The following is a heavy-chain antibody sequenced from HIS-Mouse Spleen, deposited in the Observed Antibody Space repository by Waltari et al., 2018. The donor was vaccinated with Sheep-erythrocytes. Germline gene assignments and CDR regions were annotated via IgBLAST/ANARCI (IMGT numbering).Heavy chain of an antibody. Sequence: EVQLVESGGGLVQPGRSLRLSCPASGFTFSSYDKHCVLQATGKGLEWFSAIGTACDTYYPGSVKGRFTISRENAKNSLYLQMNSLRAGDTAVYYCARANSGSYDDAFDIWGQGTMVTVSS. D-gene: IGHD1-26*01. CDR1: GFTFSSYD. CDR2: IGTACDT. J-gene: IGHJ3*02. V-gene: IGHV3-13*01. CDR3: ARANSGSYDDAFDI.